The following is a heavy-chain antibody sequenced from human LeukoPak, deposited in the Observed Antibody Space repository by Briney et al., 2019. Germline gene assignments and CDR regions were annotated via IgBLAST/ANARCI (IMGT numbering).Heavy chain of an antibody. Sequence: GGSLRLSCAASGFTVSSNYLSWVRQAPGRGLEWVSLIYSGGSTYYADSVKGRFTISRHTSKNTLYLQMNSLRAEDTAVYYCARDGESYDSSLNHWGQGTLVTVSS. CDR1: GFTVSSNY. CDR3: ARDGESYDSSLNH. V-gene: IGHV3-53*04. CDR2: IYSGGST. J-gene: IGHJ4*02. D-gene: IGHD3-22*01.